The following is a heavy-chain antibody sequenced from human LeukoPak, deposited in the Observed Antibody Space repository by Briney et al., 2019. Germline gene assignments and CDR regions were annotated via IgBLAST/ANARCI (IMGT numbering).Heavy chain of an antibody. D-gene: IGHD6-13*01. CDR2: INPNSGGT. CDR1: GYTFTGYY. V-gene: IGHV1-2*02. J-gene: IGHJ6*03. CDR3: ARVYSSSWSYYYYYMDV. Sequence: ASVKVSCKASGYTFTGYYMHWVRQAPGQGLEWMGWINPNSGGTNYAQKFQGRVTMTRDTSISTAYMELSRPRSDDTAVYYCARVYSSSWSYYYYYMDVWGKGTTVTVSS.